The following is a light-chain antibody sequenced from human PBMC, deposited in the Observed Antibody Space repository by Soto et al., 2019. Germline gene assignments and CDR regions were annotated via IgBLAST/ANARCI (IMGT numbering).Light chain of an antibody. V-gene: IGKV1-5*01. J-gene: IGKJ1*01. CDR1: QTIHIW. CDR3: QQYNSNSPT. Sequence: DVQMTQSPSTLSASVGDRVTITCRASQTIHIWLAWYQQKPGKAPKLLIYDASTLESGVTSRFSGSGSGTEFTLSITSLQPDDFATYYCQQYNSNSPTFGQGTKVDI. CDR2: DAS.